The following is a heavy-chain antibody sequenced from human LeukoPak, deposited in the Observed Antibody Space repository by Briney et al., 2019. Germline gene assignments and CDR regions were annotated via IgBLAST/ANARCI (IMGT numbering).Heavy chain of an antibody. Sequence: GGSLRLSCAASGFTVSSNYMSWVRQAPGKGLEWVSVIYSGGSTSYSDSVKGRFTISRDNSKNTLYLQMNSLRAEDTAVYYCARSYYHSSGYYDFDYWGQGTLVTVPS. J-gene: IGHJ4*02. CDR1: GFTVSSNY. CDR2: IYSGGST. CDR3: ARSYYHSSGYYDFDY. D-gene: IGHD3-22*01. V-gene: IGHV3-53*01.